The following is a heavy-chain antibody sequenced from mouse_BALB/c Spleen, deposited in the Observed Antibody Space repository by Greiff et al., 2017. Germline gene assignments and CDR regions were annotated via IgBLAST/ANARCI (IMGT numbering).Heavy chain of an antibody. D-gene: IGHD2-3*01. J-gene: IGHJ1*01. Sequence: QVQLKESGPELVKPGASVKISCKASGYSFTSYYIHWVKQRPGQGLEWIGWIFPGSGNTKYNEKFKGKATLTADTSSSTAYMQLSSLTSEDSAVYFCARSGGLLRYFDVWGAGTTVTVSS. CDR3: ARSGGLLRYFDV. CDR2: IFPGSGNT. CDR1: GYSFTSYY. V-gene: IGHV1-66*01.